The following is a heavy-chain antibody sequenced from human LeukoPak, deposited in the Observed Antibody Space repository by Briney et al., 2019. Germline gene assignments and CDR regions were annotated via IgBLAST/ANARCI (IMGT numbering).Heavy chain of an antibody. Sequence: SQTLSLTCTVSGGSISSGGYYWSWIRQHPGKGLEWIGYIYYSGSTYYNPSLKSRVTISVDTSKNQFSLKLSSVTAADTAVYYCARGRSGYGFSRNWFDPWGQGTLVTVSS. CDR2: IYYSGST. CDR3: ARGRSGYGFSRNWFDP. CDR1: GGSISSGGYY. D-gene: IGHD5-12*01. V-gene: IGHV4-31*03. J-gene: IGHJ5*02.